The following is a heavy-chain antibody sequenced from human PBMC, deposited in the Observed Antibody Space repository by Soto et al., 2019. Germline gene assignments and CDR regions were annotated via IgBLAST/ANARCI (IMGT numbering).Heavy chain of an antibody. Sequence: SETLSLTCAVSGYSISSGYYWGWIRQPPGKGLEWIGSIYHSGSTYYNPSLKSRVTISVDTSKNQFSLKLSSVTAADTAVYYCVRDLAYSGSYYYYYYGMDVWGQGTTVTVS. CDR3: VRDLAYSGSYYYYYYGMDV. CDR1: GYSISSGYY. D-gene: IGHD1-26*01. J-gene: IGHJ6*02. CDR2: IYHSGST. V-gene: IGHV4-38-2*02.